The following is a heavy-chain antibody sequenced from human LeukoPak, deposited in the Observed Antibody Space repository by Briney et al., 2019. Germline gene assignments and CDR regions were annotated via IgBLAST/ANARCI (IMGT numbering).Heavy chain of an antibody. CDR3: ARSTPSFDGSGYYVLPPFDS. V-gene: IGHV4-59*01. Sequence: SETLSLTCTVSGGSISGYYWSWIRQPPGKGLEWIRSIYYSGSTNYNPSLKSRVTISLDTSKNQFSLKLNSVTAADTAVYYCARSTPSFDGSGYYVLPPFDSWGQGTLVTVSS. J-gene: IGHJ4*02. D-gene: IGHD3-22*01. CDR1: GGSISGYY. CDR2: IYYSGST.